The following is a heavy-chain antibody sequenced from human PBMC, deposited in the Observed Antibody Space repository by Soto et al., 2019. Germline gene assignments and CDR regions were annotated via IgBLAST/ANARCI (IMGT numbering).Heavy chain of an antibody. D-gene: IGHD6-13*01. CDR1: GYTFTSYG. CDR2: ISAYNRIT. Sequence: QVQLVQSGAEVKKPGASVKVSCKASGYTFTSYGISWVRQAPGQGLEWMGWISAYNRITNYAQNLQXRTTXTXYTSTSTAYMHLRSLRSDDTAVYSWARDRGKKLVDYWGQGTLVTVSS. J-gene: IGHJ4*02. V-gene: IGHV1-18*01. CDR3: ARDRGKKLVDY.